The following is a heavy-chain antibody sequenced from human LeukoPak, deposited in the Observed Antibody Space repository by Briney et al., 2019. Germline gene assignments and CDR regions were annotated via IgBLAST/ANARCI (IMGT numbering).Heavy chain of an antibody. CDR2: ISSSSSYI. J-gene: IGHJ3*02. D-gene: IGHD3-22*01. CDR3: AREGDYYDSSGYYLERAFDI. V-gene: IGHV3-21*01. CDR1: GFTFSSYS. Sequence: GGSLRLSCAASGFTFSSYSMNWVRQAPGKGLEWVSSISSSSSYIYYADSVKGRFTISRDNAKNSLYLQMNGLRAEDTAVYYCAREGDYYDSSGYYLERAFDIWGQGTMVTVSS.